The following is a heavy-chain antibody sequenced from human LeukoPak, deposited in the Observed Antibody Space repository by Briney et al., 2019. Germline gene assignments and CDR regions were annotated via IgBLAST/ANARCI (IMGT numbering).Heavy chain of an antibody. V-gene: IGHV3-33*08. CDR1: GFTFSRYA. D-gene: IGHD6-13*01. J-gene: IGHJ4*02. Sequence: GGSLRLSCAASGFTFSRYAMHWVRQAPGKGLEWVAVIWYDGSNKYYADSVKGRFTISRDNSKNTLYLQMNSLRAEDTAVYYCARGPRVYSSSWQDFDYWGQGTLVTVSS. CDR3: ARGPRVYSSSWQDFDY. CDR2: IWYDGSNK.